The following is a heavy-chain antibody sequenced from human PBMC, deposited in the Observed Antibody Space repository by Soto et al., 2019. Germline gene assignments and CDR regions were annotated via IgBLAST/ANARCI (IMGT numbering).Heavy chain of an antibody. CDR3: ASRGSGSYSDY. CDR1: GGTISSNSYY. D-gene: IGHD3-10*01. Sequence: AETLCLTCTVSGGTISSNSYYWGRLRQTPGTGLEWIGSIYYSGSTYYTPSLKSRVTVSVDTSKNQFSLKLSSVTAADTAVYYCASRGSGSYSDYWGQRSLVTVSS. J-gene: IGHJ4*02. CDR2: IYYSGST. V-gene: IGHV4-39*01.